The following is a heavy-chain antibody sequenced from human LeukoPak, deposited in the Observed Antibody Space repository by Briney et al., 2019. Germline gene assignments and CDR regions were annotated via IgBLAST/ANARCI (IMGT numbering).Heavy chain of an antibody. CDR3: ARAYYYDSSRFDY. CDR2: IYYSGST. D-gene: IGHD3-22*01. CDR1: GGSISSSSYY. J-gene: IGHJ4*02. V-gene: IGHV4-39*07. Sequence: KPSETLSLTCTVSGGSISSSSYYWGWIRQPPGKGLEWIGSIYYSGSTYYNPSLKSRVTISVDTSKNQFSLKLSSVTAADTAVYYCARAYYYDSSRFDYWGQGTLVTVSS.